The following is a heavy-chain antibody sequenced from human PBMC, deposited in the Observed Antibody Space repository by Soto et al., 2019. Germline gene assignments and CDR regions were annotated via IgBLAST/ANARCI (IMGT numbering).Heavy chain of an antibody. CDR3: KSRDY. Sequence: EVQLVESGGGLVLPGGSLRLACAASEFSVSDNYMNWVRQAPGKGLEWVAVIFSGGSTNYVDSVKGRFTISRLKSENTLYLQMSSLRPEDTAVYFCKSRDYWGRGTLVTVSS. V-gene: IGHV3-53*04. CDR1: EFSVSDNY. J-gene: IGHJ4*02. CDR2: IFSGGST.